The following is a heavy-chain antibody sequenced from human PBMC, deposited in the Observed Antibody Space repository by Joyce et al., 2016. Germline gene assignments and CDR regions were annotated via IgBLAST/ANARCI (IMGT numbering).Heavy chain of an antibody. D-gene: IGHD2-8*01. Sequence: EVQLVASGGGLVKPGGSLRLSCAASGFTFSRYSMSWVRQAPGKGPEWVSSLSSSSSYIKYTDSVKGRFTISRDNAKNSLYLQMNSLRVEDTAVYYCARSSYTNGIFDYWGQGTLVTVSS. J-gene: IGHJ4*02. CDR2: LSSSSSYI. V-gene: IGHV3-21*01. CDR1: GFTFSRYS. CDR3: ARSSYTNGIFDY.